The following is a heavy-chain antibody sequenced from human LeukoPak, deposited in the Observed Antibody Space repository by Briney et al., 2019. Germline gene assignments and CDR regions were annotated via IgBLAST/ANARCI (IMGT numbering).Heavy chain of an antibody. CDR3: ARAVNYYYDSSGYYSP. J-gene: IGHJ5*02. D-gene: IGHD3-22*01. CDR2: INPNSGGT. CDR1: GYTFTGYY. V-gene: IGHV1-2*02. Sequence: ASVKVSCKASGYTFTGYYMHWVRQAPGQGLEWMGWINPNSGGTNYAQKFQGRVTMTRDTSISTAYMELSRLRSDDTAVYYCARAVNYYYDSSGYYSPWGQGTLVTVSS.